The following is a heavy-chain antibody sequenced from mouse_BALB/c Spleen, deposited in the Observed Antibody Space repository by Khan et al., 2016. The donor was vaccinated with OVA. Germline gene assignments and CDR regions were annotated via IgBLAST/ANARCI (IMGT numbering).Heavy chain of an antibody. CDR2: ISYSGST. J-gene: IGHJ2*01. CDR1: GYSITSDYV. Sequence: EVQLVESGPGLVKPSQSLSLTCTVTGYSITSDYVWNWLRQFPGNKLEWMGYISYSGSTNYTPSLKSRISITRDTSKNQFFLQLNSVTTEDTATYYCARTARIKYWGQGTTLTVAS. V-gene: IGHV3-2*02. CDR3: ARTARIKY. D-gene: IGHD1-2*01.